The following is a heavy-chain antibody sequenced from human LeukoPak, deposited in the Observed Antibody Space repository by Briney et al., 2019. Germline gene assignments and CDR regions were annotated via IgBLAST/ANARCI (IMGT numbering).Heavy chain of an antibody. CDR3: ASEGNHGSRGYSRLHFYYMDV. V-gene: IGHV1-69*05. CDR1: GGTFSSYS. CDR2: IIPAFGTA. Sequence: GASVKVSCKGSGGTFSSYSISWVRQAPGQGLEWMGGIIPAFGTAHYAQKFQGRVTFTTDESTTTAYMELRSLRSEDTAVYYCASEGNHGSRGYSRLHFYYMDVLGKGTAVNGS. D-gene: IGHD3-22*01. J-gene: IGHJ6*03.